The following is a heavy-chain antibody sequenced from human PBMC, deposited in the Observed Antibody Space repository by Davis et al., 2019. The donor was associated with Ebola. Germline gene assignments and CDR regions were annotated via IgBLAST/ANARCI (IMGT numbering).Heavy chain of an antibody. Sequence: PGGSLRLSCAVYGGSFSGYYWSWIRQPPGKGLEWIGEINHSGSTNYNPSLKSRVTISVDTSKNQFSLKLSSVTAADTAVYYCARGRAFDYWGQGTLVTVSS. CDR3: ARGRAFDY. V-gene: IGHV4-34*01. D-gene: IGHD1-26*01. CDR1: GGSFSGYY. J-gene: IGHJ4*02. CDR2: INHSGST.